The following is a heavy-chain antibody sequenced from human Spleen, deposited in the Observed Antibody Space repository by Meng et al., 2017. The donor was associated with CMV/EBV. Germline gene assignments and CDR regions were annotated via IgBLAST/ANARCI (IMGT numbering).Heavy chain of an antibody. CDR2: IYYSGST. Sequence: GSLRLSCTVSGGSISSYYWSWIRQPPGKGLEWIGYIYYSGSTNYNPSLKSRVTISVDTSKNQSSLKLSSVTAADTAVYYCAKVSPDGGSYRKTILFDYWGQGTLVTVSS. D-gene: IGHD1-26*01. CDR1: GGSISSYY. CDR3: AKVSPDGGSYRKTILFDY. J-gene: IGHJ4*02. V-gene: IGHV4-59*01.